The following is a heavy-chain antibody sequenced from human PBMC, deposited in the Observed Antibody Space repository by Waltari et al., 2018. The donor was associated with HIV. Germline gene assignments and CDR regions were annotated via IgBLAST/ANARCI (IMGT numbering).Heavy chain of an antibody. CDR2: MNPNSGNT. J-gene: IGHJ4*02. CDR1: EYTSNSAD. CDR3: ARGPQDYPKYYFDY. V-gene: IGHV1-8*02. Sequence: VPLLQSGAEATKTAASVNVSSTTCEYTSNSADINCTRQVTGQGLEWLGWMNPNSGNTGYAQRFQGRVTMTRNTSISTAYMELSSLRSEDTAVYFCARGPQDYPKYYFDYWGQGTLVTVSS. D-gene: IGHD4-17*01.